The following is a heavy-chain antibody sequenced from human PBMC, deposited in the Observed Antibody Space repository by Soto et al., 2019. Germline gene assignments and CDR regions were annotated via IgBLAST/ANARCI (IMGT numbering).Heavy chain of an antibody. V-gene: IGHV4-59*01. D-gene: IGHD3-16*01. Sequence: SETLSLTCTVSAASFSKYYWTWIRQPPGKGLEWIGYIYFNGNTKYNPSLEGRLTISIDTSKKEFSLKLTSVAAADAAVYYCASVTFGGIVLAHWGQGTLVTVSS. CDR1: AASFSKYY. CDR2: IYFNGNT. J-gene: IGHJ4*02. CDR3: ASVTFGGIVLAH.